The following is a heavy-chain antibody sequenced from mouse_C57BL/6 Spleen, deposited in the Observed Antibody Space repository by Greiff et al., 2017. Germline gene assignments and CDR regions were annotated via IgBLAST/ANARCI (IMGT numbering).Heavy chain of an antibody. CDR1: GYSITSGYD. V-gene: IGHV3-1*01. J-gene: IGHJ3*01. Sequence: EVKLQESGPGMVKPSQSLSLTCTVTGYSITSGYDWHWIRHFPGNKLEWMGYISYSGSTNYNPSLKSRISITHDTSKNHFFLKLNSVTTEDTATYYCARGGAYDYDPFAYWGQGTLVTVSA. CDR2: ISYSGST. CDR3: ARGGAYDYDPFAY. D-gene: IGHD2-4*01.